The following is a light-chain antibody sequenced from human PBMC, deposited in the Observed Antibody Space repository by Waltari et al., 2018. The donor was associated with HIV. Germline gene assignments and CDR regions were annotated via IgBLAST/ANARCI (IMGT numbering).Light chain of an antibody. J-gene: IGLJ3*02. CDR1: TSDFDTFDF. CDR2: EVY. Sequence: HSALTQPASVSGSPGQSLTISCTGPTSDFDTFDFVSWYQQSPVRAPTLIIFEVYFRPSGVSQRFSGSKSGDTASLTISALRAEDEADYFCSSYSARGFVAFGGGTKVTVL. CDR3: SSYSARGFVA. V-gene: IGLV2-14*01.